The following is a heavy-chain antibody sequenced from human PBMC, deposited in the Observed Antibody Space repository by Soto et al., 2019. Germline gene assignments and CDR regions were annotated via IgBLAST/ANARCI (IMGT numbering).Heavy chain of an antibody. V-gene: IGHV4-34*01. CDR1: GGSFSGYY. D-gene: IGHD6-13*01. CDR2: INHSGST. CDR3: AGSPQRQLVLSRVDY. J-gene: IGHJ4*02. Sequence: QVQLQQWGAGLLKPSETLSLTCAVYGGSFSGYYWSWIRQPPGKGLEWSGEINHSGSTTYNPSLKIRPTIXXAXPXXRCPLKLSSVTAADTSVYYCAGSPQRQLVLSRVDYWGQGTLVTVSS.